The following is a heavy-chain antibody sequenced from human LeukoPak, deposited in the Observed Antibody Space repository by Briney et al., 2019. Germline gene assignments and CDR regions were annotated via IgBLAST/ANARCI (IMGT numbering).Heavy chain of an antibody. CDR3: AGLRYRSGGSCYGVDY. D-gene: IGHD2-15*01. Sequence: ASVKVSCKASGYTFTSYGISWVRQAPGQGLEWMGWISAYNGNTNYAQKLQGRVTMTTDTSTSTAYMELRSLRSDDTAVYYCAGLRYRSGGSCYGVDYWGQGTLVTVSS. J-gene: IGHJ4*02. CDR1: GYTFTSYG. CDR2: ISAYNGNT. V-gene: IGHV1-18*01.